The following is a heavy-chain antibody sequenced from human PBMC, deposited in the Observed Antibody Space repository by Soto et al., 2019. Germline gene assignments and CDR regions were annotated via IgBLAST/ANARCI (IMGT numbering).Heavy chain of an antibody. CDR3: AKDRGRLIRGVILDF. J-gene: IGHJ4*02. CDR1: GFTFTTYP. CDR2: GSADGTTT. D-gene: IGHD3-10*01. V-gene: IGHV3-23*01. Sequence: GGFRLLSCAASGFTFTTYPITWVRQAPSRSLEWVSTGSADGTTTYYADSAKCRFTISRDNSKKTVSLELKSLTVEDTAIYYCAKDRGRLIRGVILDFWGQGAMVPVS.